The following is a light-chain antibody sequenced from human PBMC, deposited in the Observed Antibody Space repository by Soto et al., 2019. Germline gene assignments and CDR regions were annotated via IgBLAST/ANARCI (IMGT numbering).Light chain of an antibody. Sequence: ENVLTQSPGTLSLSPGERATLSCSASQSVSSSYLAWYQQKPGQAPRLLIYGTSSRATAIPDRFSGSGSGTDFTLTISRLEPEYFAVYYCQHYGTSSRTFGKGNKVEIK. CDR1: QSVSSSY. CDR2: GTS. J-gene: IGKJ1*01. CDR3: QHYGTSSRT. V-gene: IGKV3-20*01.